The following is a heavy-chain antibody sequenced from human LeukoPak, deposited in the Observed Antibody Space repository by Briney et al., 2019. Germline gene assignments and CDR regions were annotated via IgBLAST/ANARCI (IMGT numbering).Heavy chain of an antibody. V-gene: IGHV4-59*01. Sequence: PSETLSLTCTVSGGSISSYYWSWIRQPPGKGLECIGYIYYSGSTHYNPSLKSRVTISVDTSKNQFSLKLSSVTAADTAVYFCARARNYYDSSDYYYEGDAFDIWGQGTMVTVSS. CDR2: IYYSGST. CDR3: ARARNYYDSSDYYYEGDAFDI. D-gene: IGHD3-22*01. J-gene: IGHJ3*02. CDR1: GGSISSYY.